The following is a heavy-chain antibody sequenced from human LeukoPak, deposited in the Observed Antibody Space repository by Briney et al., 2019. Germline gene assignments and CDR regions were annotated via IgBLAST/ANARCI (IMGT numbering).Heavy chain of an antibody. CDR3: ARDPYYYGSGSSYAFDI. D-gene: IGHD3-10*01. V-gene: IGHV4-4*07. CDR2: IYTSGST. CDR1: GGSISSYY. J-gene: IGHJ3*02. Sequence: PSETLSLTCTVSGGSISSYYWSWIRQPAGKGLEWIGRIYTSGSTNYNPSLKSRVTMSVDTSKNQFSLKLSSVTAADTAVYYCARDPYYYGSGSSYAFDIWGQGTMVIVSS.